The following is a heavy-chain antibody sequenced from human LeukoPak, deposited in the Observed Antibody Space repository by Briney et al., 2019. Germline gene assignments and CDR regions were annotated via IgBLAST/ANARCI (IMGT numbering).Heavy chain of an antibody. J-gene: IGHJ3*02. D-gene: IGHD3-22*01. CDR2: INHSGSA. CDR1: GGSFSRYY. Sequence: SETLSLTCAVYGGSFSRYYWTWIRQPPGKGLEWIGEINHSGSANYNPSLKSRVTISVDASKSQFSLKLSSVTAADTAVYYCARDGPYYYDSSGYYDAFDIWGQGTMVTVSS. CDR3: ARDGPYYYDSSGYYDAFDI. V-gene: IGHV4-34*01.